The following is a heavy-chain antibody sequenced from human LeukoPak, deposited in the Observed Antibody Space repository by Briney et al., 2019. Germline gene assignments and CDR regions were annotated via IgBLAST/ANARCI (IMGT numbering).Heavy chain of an antibody. CDR1: GFTFSDHY. CDR3: AREAVWIKGAFDI. D-gene: IGHD5-12*01. Sequence: GGSLRLSCAASGFTFSDHYMDWVRQAPGKGLEWVANIKKDGSEKYYVDSVKGRFTISRDNAKNTLYLQMNSLRAEDTAVYYCAREAVWIKGAFDIWGQGTMVTVSS. J-gene: IGHJ3*02. CDR2: IKKDGSEK. V-gene: IGHV3-7*01.